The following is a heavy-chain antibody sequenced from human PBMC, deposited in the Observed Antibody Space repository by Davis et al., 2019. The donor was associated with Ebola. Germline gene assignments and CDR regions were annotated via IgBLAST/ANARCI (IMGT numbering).Heavy chain of an antibody. CDR2: INTNTGNP. CDR1: GYTFTSYA. V-gene: IGHV7-4-1*02. D-gene: IGHD6-13*01. Sequence: ASVKVSCKASGYTFTSYAMNWVRQAPGQGLEWMGWINTNTGNPTYAQGFTGRFAFSLDTSVSTAFLQISSLKAEDTAFYYCAREPCSSSWDPFDYWGQGTLVTVSS. J-gene: IGHJ4*02. CDR3: AREPCSSSWDPFDY.